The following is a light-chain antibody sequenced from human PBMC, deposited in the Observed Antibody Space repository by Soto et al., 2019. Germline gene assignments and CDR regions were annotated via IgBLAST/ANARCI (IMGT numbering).Light chain of an antibody. CDR3: QQYNNWPPWT. V-gene: IGKV3-15*01. Sequence: EIVMTQSPATLSVSPGERATLSCRASQSVSSNLAWYQQKPGQAPRLLIYAASTRATGIPARFSGSGSGTEFTLTISSLQSEDFAVYYCQQYNNWPPWTFGQGIKVEMK. CDR2: AAS. CDR1: QSVSSN. J-gene: IGKJ1*01.